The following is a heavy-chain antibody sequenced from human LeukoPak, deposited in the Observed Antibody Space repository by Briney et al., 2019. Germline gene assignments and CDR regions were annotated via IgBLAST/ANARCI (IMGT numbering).Heavy chain of an antibody. J-gene: IGHJ4*02. CDR2: IHYSGST. Sequence: SETLSLTCTVSGGSISNYYWSWMRQPPGKGLEWIGYIHYSGSTNHNPSLKSRVTISVDKSKNQFSLKMSSVTAADTAVYYCASTDWNYARWGQGTLVTVPS. D-gene: IGHD1-7*01. V-gene: IGHV4-59*08. CDR3: ASTDWNYAR. CDR1: GGSISNYY.